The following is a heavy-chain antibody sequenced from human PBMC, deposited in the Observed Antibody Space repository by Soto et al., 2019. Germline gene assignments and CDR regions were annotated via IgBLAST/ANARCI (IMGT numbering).Heavy chain of an antibody. CDR1: GYTFTSYG. CDR3: ASGVYYYDSSGYYRDYYYYYGMDV. D-gene: IGHD3-22*01. V-gene: IGHV1-18*01. CDR2: ISAYNGNT. J-gene: IGHJ6*02. Sequence: ASVKVSCKASGYTFTSYGISWVRQAPGQGLEWMGWISAYNGNTNYALKLQGRVTMTTDTSTSTAYMELRSLRPDDTAVYYCASGVYYYDSSGYYRDYYYYYGMDVWGQGTTVTVSS.